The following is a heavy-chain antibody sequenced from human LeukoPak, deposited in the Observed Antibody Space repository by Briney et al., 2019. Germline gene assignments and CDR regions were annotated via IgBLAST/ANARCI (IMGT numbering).Heavy chain of an antibody. J-gene: IGHJ4*02. Sequence: SQTLSLTCTVSGGSISSGSYQWSWIRQPAGKGLEWIGRIYTSGSTNYNPSLKSRVTISVDTSKNQFSLKLSSVTAADTAVYYCAREVSYGYESWGQGTLVTVSS. D-gene: IGHD5-18*01. CDR3: AREVSYGYES. V-gene: IGHV4-61*02. CDR2: IYTSGST. CDR1: GGSISSGSYQ.